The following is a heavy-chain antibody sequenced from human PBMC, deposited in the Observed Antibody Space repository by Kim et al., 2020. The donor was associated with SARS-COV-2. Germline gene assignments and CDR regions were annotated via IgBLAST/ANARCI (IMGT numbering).Heavy chain of an antibody. J-gene: IGHJ4*02. CDR2: SSGSTM. Sequence: SSGSTMSHADSVKGRFTISRDNAKNSLYLQMNSLRAEDTAVYYCARGTDYWGQGTLVTVSS. CDR3: ARGTDY. V-gene: IGHV3-11*01.